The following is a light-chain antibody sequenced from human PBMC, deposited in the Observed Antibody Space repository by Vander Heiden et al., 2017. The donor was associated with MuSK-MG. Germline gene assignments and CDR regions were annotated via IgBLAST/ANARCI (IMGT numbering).Light chain of an antibody. CDR3: QQDNSYSET. J-gene: IGKJ1*01. Sequence: DIQMTQSPSTLSASVGDRVTITCRASQSISSWLAWYQQKPGKAPKLLIYKASSLESGVPSRFSGSGSGTEFTLTISSLQPDDFATYYCQQDNSYSETFGQWTKVELK. CDR1: QSISSW. V-gene: IGKV1-5*03. CDR2: KAS.